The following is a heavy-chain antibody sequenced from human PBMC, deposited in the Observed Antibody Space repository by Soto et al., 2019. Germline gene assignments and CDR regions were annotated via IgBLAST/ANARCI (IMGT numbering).Heavy chain of an antibody. CDR2: INPSGGST. CDR3: AKESSSCFDY. Sequence: QVQLVQSGAEVKKPGASVKISCKASGYTFTNYYMHWVRQAPGQGLEWMGIINPSGGSTSYAQEVQGRVTMTRDTSTSTVYMELSSLRSEETAVYYCAKESSSCFDYWGQGTLVTVSS. CDR1: GYTFTNYY. J-gene: IGHJ4*02. D-gene: IGHD6-6*01. V-gene: IGHV1-46*01.